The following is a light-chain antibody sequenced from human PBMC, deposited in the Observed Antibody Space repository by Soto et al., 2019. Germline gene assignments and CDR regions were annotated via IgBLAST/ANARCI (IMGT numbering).Light chain of an antibody. CDR2: DVS. V-gene: IGLV2-11*01. CDR3: FSYAGTYTYV. J-gene: IGLJ1*01. CDR1: SSDVGGYDY. Sequence: QSVLPQPASVSGSPGQSVTISCTGTSSDVGGYDYVSWYQQEPGKAPKLMIYDVSKRPSGVPDRFSGSKSGNTASLTISGLQAEDEADDYCFSYAGTYTYVFGTGSKVTVL.